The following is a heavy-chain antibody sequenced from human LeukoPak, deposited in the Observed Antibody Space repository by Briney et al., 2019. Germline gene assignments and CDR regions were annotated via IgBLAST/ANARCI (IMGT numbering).Heavy chain of an antibody. V-gene: IGHV3-53*01. CDR2: IHTGGTI. J-gene: IGHJ3*02. Sequence: GGSLRLSCAASGFTVSSNFMSWVRQAPGKGLEWVSIIHTGGTIYYADSVKGRFTISRDISKNMLFLQMNSLRAEDTAVYYCARVLAGSAFDIWGQGTMVIVSS. CDR3: ARVLAGSAFDI. D-gene: IGHD1-1*01. CDR1: GFTVSSNF.